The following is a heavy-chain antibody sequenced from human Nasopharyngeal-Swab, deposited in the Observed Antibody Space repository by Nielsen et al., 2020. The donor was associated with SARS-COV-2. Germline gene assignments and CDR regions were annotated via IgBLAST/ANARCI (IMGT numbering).Heavy chain of an antibody. CDR2: ITWNSDR. CDR3: AKEINNFGYYYYTMDV. D-gene: IGHD3-3*02. CDR1: GFTFDDYA. Sequence: SLKISCAATGFTFDDYAMHWVRQGPGKGLEWVSSITWNSDRVYADSVKGRFTISRDNAKNSLYLQMNSLRPEDTALYYCAKEINNFGYYYYTMDVWGQGTTVTVSS. V-gene: IGHV3-9*01. J-gene: IGHJ6*02.